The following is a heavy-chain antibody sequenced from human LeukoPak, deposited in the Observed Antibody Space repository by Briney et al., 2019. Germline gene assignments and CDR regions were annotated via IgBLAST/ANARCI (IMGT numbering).Heavy chain of an antibody. CDR2: IFYTGTT. V-gene: IGHV4-39*07. D-gene: IGHD4-23*01. CDR1: GDSISSTSYY. Sequence: SETLSLTCAVSGDSISSTSYYWGWIRQPPGKGLEWIGSIFYTGTTYYNPSLKSRVTISVDTSKNQFSLKLSSVTAADTAVYYCARERAVVLSNFDCWGQGTLVTVSS. J-gene: IGHJ4*02. CDR3: ARERAVVLSNFDC.